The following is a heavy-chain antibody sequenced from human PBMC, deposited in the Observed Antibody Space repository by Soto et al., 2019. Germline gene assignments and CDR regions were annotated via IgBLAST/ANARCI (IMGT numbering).Heavy chain of an antibody. J-gene: IGHJ6*03. V-gene: IGHV3-74*01. Sequence: PGGSLRLSCAASGFTFSSYWMHLVRQAPGKGLVWVSRINSDGSSTSYADSVKGRFTISRDNAKNTLYLQMNSLRAEDTAVYYCAKAGGHVDTAMATLYYYYYMDVWGKGTTVTVSS. CDR3: AKAGGHVDTAMATLYYYYYMDV. CDR2: INSDGSST. D-gene: IGHD5-18*01. CDR1: GFTFSSYW.